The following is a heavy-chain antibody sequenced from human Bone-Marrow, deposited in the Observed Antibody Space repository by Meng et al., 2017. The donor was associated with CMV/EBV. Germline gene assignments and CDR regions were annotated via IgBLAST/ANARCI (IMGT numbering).Heavy chain of an antibody. V-gene: IGHV3-30*02. J-gene: IGHJ6*02. CDR2: IRYDGSNK. CDR3: AKDLGGGIVVKPGATGYYYGMDV. CDR1: GFTFSSYA. D-gene: IGHD2-2*01. Sequence: GESLKISCAASGFTFSSYAMHWVRQAPGKGLEWVAFIRYDGSNKYYVESVKGRFSISRDNSKNTLDLQMNSLRAEDTAVYYCAKDLGGGIVVKPGATGYYYGMDVWGQGTTVTVSS.